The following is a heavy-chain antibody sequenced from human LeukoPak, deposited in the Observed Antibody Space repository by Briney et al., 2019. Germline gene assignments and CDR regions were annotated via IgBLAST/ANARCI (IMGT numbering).Heavy chain of an antibody. Sequence: NPSETLSLTCTVSGGSISSYYWSWIRQPPGKGLEWIGYIYYSGSTNYNPSLKSRVTISVDTSKNQFSLKLSSVTAADTAVYYCARYIAVAGINWFDPWGQGTLVTVSS. J-gene: IGHJ5*02. CDR1: GGSISSYY. V-gene: IGHV4-59*01. CDR2: IYYSGST. CDR3: ARYIAVAGINWFDP. D-gene: IGHD6-19*01.